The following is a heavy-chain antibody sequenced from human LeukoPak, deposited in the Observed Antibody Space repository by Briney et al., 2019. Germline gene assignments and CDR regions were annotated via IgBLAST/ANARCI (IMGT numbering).Heavy chain of an antibody. D-gene: IGHD2-2*01. V-gene: IGHV2-5*02. CDR3: AHSLRSALKYCSSTSCRGPFDY. CDR1: GFSLSTSGVG. J-gene: IGHJ4*02. Sequence: SGPTLVNPTQTLTLTCTFSGFSLSTSGVGVGWIRQPPGKALEWLALIYWDDDKRYSPSLKSRLTITKDTSKNQVVLTMTNMDPVDTATYYRAHSLRSALKYCSSTSCRGPFDYWGQGTLVTVSS. CDR2: IYWDDDK.